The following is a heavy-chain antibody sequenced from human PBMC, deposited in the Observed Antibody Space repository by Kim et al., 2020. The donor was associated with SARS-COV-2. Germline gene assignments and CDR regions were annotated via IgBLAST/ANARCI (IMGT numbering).Heavy chain of an antibody. J-gene: IGHJ4*02. CDR3: GRAVGCSGPNCYPEGNDF. Sequence: SETLSLTCSVSGDSIRSGGYYWSWIRQHPGRGLEWIGYISYTGSTSYNPSLRGRLRLSVDTSENQFSLSLESVTAADTAVYYCGRAVGCSGPNCYPEGNDFWGQGTLVTVSS. V-gene: IGHV4-31*03. D-gene: IGHD2-2*01. CDR2: ISYTGST. CDR1: GDSIRSGGYY.